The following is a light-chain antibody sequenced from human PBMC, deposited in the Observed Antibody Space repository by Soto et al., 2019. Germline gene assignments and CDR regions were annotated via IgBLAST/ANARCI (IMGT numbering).Light chain of an antibody. CDR2: GNI. Sequence: QSVLTQPPSVSGAPGQRVTISCTGSSSNIGARYDVHWYQHLPGTAPKLLIYGNINRPSGVPDRFSGSKSGNSASLAITGLQPEDEADYYCQSYDSSLSGSVFGGGTKVTVL. V-gene: IGLV1-40*01. CDR3: QSYDSSLSGSV. J-gene: IGLJ3*02. CDR1: SSNIGARYD.